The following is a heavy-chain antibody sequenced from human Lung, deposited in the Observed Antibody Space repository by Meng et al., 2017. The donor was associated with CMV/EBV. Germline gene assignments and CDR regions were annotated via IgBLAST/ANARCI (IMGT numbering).Heavy chain of an antibody. CDR1: GASISSRNW. J-gene: IGHJ4*02. D-gene: IGHD6-19*01. Sequence: PESGPGLVKPSRTRSLTCAFSGASISSRNWRSWVRHPPGKGLEWIGEIYHSGSTNYNPSLKSRVTISVDKSKNQFSLKLSSVTAADTAVYYCASFPPPGKQWLVTDYWGQGTLVTVSS. CDR3: ASFPPPGKQWLVTDY. V-gene: IGHV4-4*02. CDR2: IYHSGST.